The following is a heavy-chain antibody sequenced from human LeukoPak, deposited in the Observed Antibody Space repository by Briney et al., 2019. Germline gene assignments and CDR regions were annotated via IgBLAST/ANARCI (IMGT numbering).Heavy chain of an antibody. D-gene: IGHD4-23*01. CDR3: AIHDYGGNSFAANFDY. V-gene: IGHV3-64*04. Sequence: PGGSLRLSCAASGFTFSSYAMHWVRQAPGKGLEYVSAISSNGGSTYYADSVKGRFTISRDNSKNTLYLQMNSLRAEDTAVYYCAIHDYGGNSFAANFDYWGQGTLVTVSS. J-gene: IGHJ4*02. CDR1: GFTFSSYA. CDR2: ISSNGGST.